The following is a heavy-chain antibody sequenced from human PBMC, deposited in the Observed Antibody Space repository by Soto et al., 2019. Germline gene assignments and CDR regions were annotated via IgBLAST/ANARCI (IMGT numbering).Heavy chain of an antibody. Sequence: ASVKVSCQSSGYSFTSYGVSWVRKAPGQGLEWLGWISVYTGNTKQAQKFQDRVTLTTQASTNTAYMELRNLRSDDTAVYYCARDRCTTDRCYTHHFDVWGQGTTVTVSS. J-gene: IGHJ6*02. V-gene: IGHV1-18*04. CDR1: GYSFTSYG. CDR2: ISVYTGNT. CDR3: ARDRCTTDRCYTHHFDV. D-gene: IGHD2-8*01.